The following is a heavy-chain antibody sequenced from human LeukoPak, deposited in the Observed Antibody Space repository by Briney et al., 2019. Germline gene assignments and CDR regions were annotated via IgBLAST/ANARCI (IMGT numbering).Heavy chain of an antibody. CDR2: LYSGSDT. D-gene: IGHD5-12*01. CDR1: GFTVSTNY. V-gene: IGHV3-53*01. Sequence: GGSLRLSCAASGFTVSTNYMNWVRQAPGKGLEWVSILYSGSDTYYADSVKGRFTISRDSSKNTLYLQMNNLRAEDTAVYYCARGVGGYDLLAYYYYYYMDVWGKGTTVTVSS. CDR3: ARGVGGYDLLAYYYYYYMDV. J-gene: IGHJ6*03.